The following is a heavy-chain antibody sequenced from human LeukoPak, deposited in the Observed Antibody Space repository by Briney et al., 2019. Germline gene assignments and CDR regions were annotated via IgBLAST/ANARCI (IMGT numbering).Heavy chain of an antibody. CDR2: INAGNGNT. CDR3: ARAQKGLRGAFDI. Sequence: GASVKVSCKASGYTYTSYAMHWVRQAPGQRLEWMGWINAGNGNTKYSQKFQGRVTSTRDTSASTAYMELSSLRSEDTAVYYCARAQKGLRGAFDIWGQGTMVTVSS. CDR1: GYTYTSYA. D-gene: IGHD5-12*01. J-gene: IGHJ3*02. V-gene: IGHV1-3*01.